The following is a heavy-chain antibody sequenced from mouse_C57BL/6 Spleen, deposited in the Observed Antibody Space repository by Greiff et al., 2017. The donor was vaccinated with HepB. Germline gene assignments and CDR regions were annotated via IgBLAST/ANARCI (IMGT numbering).Heavy chain of an antibody. CDR1: GFTFSSYG. CDR2: ISSGGSYT. V-gene: IGHV5-6*02. Sequence: DVMLVESGGDLVKPGGSLKLSCAASGFTFSSYGMSWVRQTPDKRLEWVATISSGGSYTYYPDSVKGRFTISRDNAKNTLYLQMSSLKSEDTAMYYCARQNWEGWYFDVWGTGTTVTVSS. D-gene: IGHD4-1*01. CDR3: ARQNWEGWYFDV. J-gene: IGHJ1*03.